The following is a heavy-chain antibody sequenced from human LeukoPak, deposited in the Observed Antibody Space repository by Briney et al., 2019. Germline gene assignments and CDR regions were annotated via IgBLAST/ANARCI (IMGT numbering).Heavy chain of an antibody. Sequence: ASVKVSCKVSGYTLTELSMHWVRQAPGQGLEWMGWINPNSGGTNYAQKFQGRVTMTRDTSISTAYMELSRLRSDDTAVYYCARDHPDTAMVTWGQGTLVTVSS. CDR3: ARDHPDTAMVT. V-gene: IGHV1-2*02. CDR2: INPNSGGT. D-gene: IGHD5-18*01. CDR1: GYTLTELS. J-gene: IGHJ5*02.